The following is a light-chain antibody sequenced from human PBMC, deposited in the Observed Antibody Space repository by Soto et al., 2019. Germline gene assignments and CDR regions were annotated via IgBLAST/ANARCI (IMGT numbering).Light chain of an antibody. CDR1: QSISSW. V-gene: IGKV1-5*01. Sequence: DIQMTQSPSTLSASVGDRVTITCRASQSISSWLAWYQQKPGKAPKLLIYDASSLESGVPSRFSGSGSGIEFTLTISSLQPDDFATYYCQHPGTFGPGTKVDIK. CDR3: QHPGT. CDR2: DAS. J-gene: IGKJ3*01.